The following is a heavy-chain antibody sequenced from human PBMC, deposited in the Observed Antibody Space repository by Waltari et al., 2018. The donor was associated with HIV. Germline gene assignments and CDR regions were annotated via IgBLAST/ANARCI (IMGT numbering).Heavy chain of an antibody. V-gene: IGHV3-74*01. CDR1: GFTFTTSW. J-gene: IGHJ6*02. CDR3: ARGKDCGGGTCDGYHYYGMDV. CDR2: INRDGTEC. Sequence: EVQLVESGGGLVQPGGSLRLSCAASGFTFTTSWVHWVRQAPGKGLACVSRINRDGTECRDADSVKGLLPISRDNAKNTGYLQVNSLRGEDTSVYYCARGKDCGGGTCDGYHYYGMDVWGQGTTVTVSS. D-gene: IGHD2-15*01.